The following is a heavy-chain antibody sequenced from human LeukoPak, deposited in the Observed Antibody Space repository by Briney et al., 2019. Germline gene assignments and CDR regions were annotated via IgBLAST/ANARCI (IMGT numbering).Heavy chain of an antibody. J-gene: IGHJ4*02. D-gene: IGHD6-6*01. CDR3: ASEFSGTSIAARVFDS. CDR2: IHTSGST. CDR1: GGSITSYY. V-gene: IGHV4-4*07. Sequence: ASETLSLTCTVSGGSITSYYWTYIRQPAGKGLEWIGRIHTSGSTNYNPSLKSRVTMSIDTSKNYFSLNLSSVTAADTAMYYCASEFSGTSIAARVFDSWGQGTLVTVSS.